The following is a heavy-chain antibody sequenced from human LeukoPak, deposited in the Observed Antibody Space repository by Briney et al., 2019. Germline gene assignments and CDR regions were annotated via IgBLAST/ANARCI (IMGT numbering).Heavy chain of an antibody. CDR1: GGSISSYY. V-gene: IGHV4-59*12. J-gene: IGHJ4*02. CDR2: IYYSGST. CDR3: ARVRRYSYGYPDY. D-gene: IGHD5-18*01. Sequence: SETLSLTCTVSGGSISSYYWSWIRQPPGKGLEWIGSIYYSGSTYYNPSLKSRVTISVDTSKNQFSLKLSSVTAADTAVYYCARVRRYSYGYPDYWGQGTLVTVSS.